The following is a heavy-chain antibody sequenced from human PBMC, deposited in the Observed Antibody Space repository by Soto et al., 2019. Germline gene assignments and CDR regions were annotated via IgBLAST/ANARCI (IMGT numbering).Heavy chain of an antibody. Sequence: QVQLVQSGAEVKKPGSSVKVSCKASGGTFSSYTISWVRQAPGQGLEWMGRIIPILGIANYAQKFQGRVTITADKSTSTAYMELSSLRSEDTAVYCCARESSPVAGPDYWGQGTLVTVSS. CDR2: IIPILGIA. D-gene: IGHD6-19*01. CDR1: GGTFSSYT. J-gene: IGHJ4*02. CDR3: ARESSPVAGPDY. V-gene: IGHV1-69*08.